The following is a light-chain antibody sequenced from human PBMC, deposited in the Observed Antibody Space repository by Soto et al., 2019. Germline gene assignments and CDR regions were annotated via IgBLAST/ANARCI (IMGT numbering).Light chain of an antibody. Sequence: ETLMTQSPATLSVFPGERATLSCRASQSVSNSLAWYQQKPGQSPRLLIYDASTRATGIPDRFSGSGSGTDFTLTISRLEPEDFAVYYCEQYGSSPRTFGQGTKLEIK. CDR1: QSVSNS. V-gene: IGKV3-20*01. J-gene: IGKJ2*01. CDR3: EQYGSSPRT. CDR2: DAS.